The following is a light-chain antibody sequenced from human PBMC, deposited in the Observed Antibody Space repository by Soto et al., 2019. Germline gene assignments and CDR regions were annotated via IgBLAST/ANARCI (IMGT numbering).Light chain of an antibody. CDR3: ETWDSRPWV. Sequence: QPVLTQSSSASASLGSSVKLTCTLSSGHSTYIIAWHQQQPGKAPRYLMKVEGSGSYHKGSGVPDRFSGSSSGADRYLTISNLQFEDEADYYCETWDSRPWVFGGGTKLTVL. V-gene: IGLV4-60*02. J-gene: IGLJ3*02. CDR1: SGHSTYI. CDR2: VEGSGSY.